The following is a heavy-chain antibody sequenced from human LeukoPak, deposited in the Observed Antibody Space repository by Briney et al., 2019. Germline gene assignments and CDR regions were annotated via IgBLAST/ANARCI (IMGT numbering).Heavy chain of an antibody. V-gene: IGHV3-73*01. CDR1: GFTFSSYG. J-gene: IGHJ4*02. CDR3: TRHYPVRDGYNLEYFDY. CDR2: IRSKANSYAT. Sequence: GGSLRLSCAASGFTFSSYGMHWVRQASGKGLEWVGRIRSKANSYATAYAASVKGRFTISRDDSKNTAYLQMNSLKTEDTAVYYCTRHYPVRDGYNLEYFDYWGQGTLVTVSS. D-gene: IGHD5-24*01.